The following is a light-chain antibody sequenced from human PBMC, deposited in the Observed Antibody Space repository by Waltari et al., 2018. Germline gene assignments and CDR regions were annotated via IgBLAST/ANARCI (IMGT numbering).Light chain of an antibody. V-gene: IGKV3-15*01. CDR2: GAY. CDR3: HQYDDWPHT. Sequence: ETVMTQSPATLSVSPGDRVSLSCRASQRVGANLAWYQPKRGQAPRLIVYGAYTRDTGVPSRFSASGSGIQFTLTISSLQSEDFGVYYCHQYDDWPHTFGPGTRVEIK. J-gene: IGKJ3*01. CDR1: QRVGAN.